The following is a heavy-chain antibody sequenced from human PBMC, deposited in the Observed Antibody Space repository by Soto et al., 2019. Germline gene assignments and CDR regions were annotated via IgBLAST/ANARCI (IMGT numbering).Heavy chain of an antibody. J-gene: IGHJ4*02. D-gene: IGHD2-8*01. CDR1: GGSVSNSNYY. CDR3: VRQRNSVLTQAYFDY. V-gene: IGHV4-39*01. Sequence: SETLSLTCTVSGGSVSNSNYYWGWIRQSPGKGLEWIGSVYYRGRSYSKSSVKSRVTISVDTSKNQFSLNLNSVTASDTAVYYCVRQRNSVLTQAYFDYWGPGARVTFSS. CDR2: VYYRGRS.